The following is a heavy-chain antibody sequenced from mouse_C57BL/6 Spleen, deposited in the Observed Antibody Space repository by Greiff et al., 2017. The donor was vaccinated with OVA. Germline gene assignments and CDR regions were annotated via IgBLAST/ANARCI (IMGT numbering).Heavy chain of an antibody. CDR3: APGGAMDY. CDR1: GYAFSSSW. CDR2: IYPGDGDT. J-gene: IGHJ4*01. V-gene: IGHV1-82*01. Sequence: VKLMESGPELVKPGASVKISCKASGYAFSSSWMNWVKQRPGKGLEWIGRIYPGDGDTNYNGKFKGKATLTADKSSSTAYMQLSSLTSEDSAVYFCAPGGAMDYWGQGTSVTVSS.